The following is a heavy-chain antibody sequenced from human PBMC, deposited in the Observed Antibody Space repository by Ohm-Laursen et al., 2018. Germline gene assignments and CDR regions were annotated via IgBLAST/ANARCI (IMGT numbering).Heavy chain of an antibody. D-gene: IGHD6-19*01. CDR1: GASISSYY. J-gene: IGHJ5*02. Sequence: GTLSLTCTVSGASISSYYWSWIRQPAGKGLEWIGRIYASGTTYYNPSLTSRVTMSLDTSKNQFSLKLSSVTAADTAVYYCARYNIGSWFDPWGQGTLVTVSS. V-gene: IGHV4-4*07. CDR2: IYASGTT. CDR3: ARYNIGSWFDP.